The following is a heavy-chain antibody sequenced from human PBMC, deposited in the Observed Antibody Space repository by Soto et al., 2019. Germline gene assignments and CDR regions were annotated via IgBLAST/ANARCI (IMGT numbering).Heavy chain of an antibody. J-gene: IGHJ6*02. CDR1: GFTFSSYG. Sequence: HPGWSLRLACAQSGFTFSSYGMHWVRQAPGKGLEWVAVIWYDGSNKYYADSVKGRFTISRDNSKNTLYLQMNSLRAEDTAVYYCARNERQLRCYYCPYGMDVWGQGTTASDPS. CDR3: ARNERQLRCYYCPYGMDV. D-gene: IGHD6-6*01. CDR2: IWYDGSNK. V-gene: IGHV3-33*01.